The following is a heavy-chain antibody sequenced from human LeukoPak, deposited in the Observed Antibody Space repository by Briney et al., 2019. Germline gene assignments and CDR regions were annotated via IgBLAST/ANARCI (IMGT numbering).Heavy chain of an antibody. Sequence: GGSWGFSCAVSGITLSIYGMAWSRQAPGKGLEWVASLSASGGGTSYADSVRGRFTISRDNAKNTLYLQMNSLRAEDTAVYFCAKRGVVSRVILVGFHKESYYFDSWGQGVLVNVSS. CDR2: LSASGGGT. V-gene: IGHV3-23*01. CDR1: GITLSIYG. D-gene: IGHD3-22*01. J-gene: IGHJ4*02. CDR3: AKRGVVSRVILVGFHKESYYFDS.